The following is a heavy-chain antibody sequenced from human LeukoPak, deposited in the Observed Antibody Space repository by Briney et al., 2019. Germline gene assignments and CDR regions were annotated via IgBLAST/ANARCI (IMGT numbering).Heavy chain of an antibody. CDR3: ARDGLYFDY. Sequence: SGGSLRLSCAASGFTFSNYNMNWVRQAPGKGLEWVSYITSGSSTIYYADSVKGRFTISRDNAKNSLYLQMNSLRADDTAVYYCARDGLYFDYWGQGTLVTVSS. CDR2: ITSGSSTI. J-gene: IGHJ4*02. CDR1: GFTFSNYN. V-gene: IGHV3-48*01.